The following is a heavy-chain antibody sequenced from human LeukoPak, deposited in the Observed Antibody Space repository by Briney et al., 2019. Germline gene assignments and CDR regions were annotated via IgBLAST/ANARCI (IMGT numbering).Heavy chain of an antibody. Sequence: ASVKVSCKASGFTFTSSSMQWVRQARGQRLEWIGWIAVGGGNTNYAQKFQGRVTITRDMSTSTAYMELSSLRSEDTAVYYCAAVFGSGYYYYFDYWGRGTLVTVSS. CDR1: GFTFTSSS. V-gene: IGHV1-58*02. CDR2: IAVGGGNT. D-gene: IGHD3-22*01. CDR3: AAVFGSGYYYYFDY. J-gene: IGHJ4*02.